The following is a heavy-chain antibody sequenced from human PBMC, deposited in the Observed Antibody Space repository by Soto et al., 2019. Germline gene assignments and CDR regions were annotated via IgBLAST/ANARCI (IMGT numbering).Heavy chain of an antibody. CDR3: ARDGAIQLWSTYYYYGMDV. CDR1: SGSISSYY. Sequence: PLETLSLTCTVSSGSISSYYWSVIRQPAGKGLEWIGRIYTSGSSNYNPSLKRLVTMSVYPSKNQFSLKLSSVTAADTAVYYCARDGAIQLWSTYYYYGMDVWGQGTTVTVSS. D-gene: IGHD5-18*01. CDR2: IYTSGSS. V-gene: IGHV4-4*07. J-gene: IGHJ6*02.